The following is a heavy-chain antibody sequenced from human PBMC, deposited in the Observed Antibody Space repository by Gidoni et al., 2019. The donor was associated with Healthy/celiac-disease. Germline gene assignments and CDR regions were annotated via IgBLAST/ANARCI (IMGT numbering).Heavy chain of an antibody. J-gene: IGHJ6*02. CDR3: AKALSRIAARYYYYYGMDV. CDR2: ISYDGSNK. CDR1: GFTFSSYG. D-gene: IGHD6-6*01. V-gene: IGHV3-30*18. Sequence: QVQLVESGGGVVQPGRSLRLSCAASGFTFSSYGMHWVRQAPGKGLEWVAVISYDGSNKYYADSVKGRFTISRDNSKNTLYLQMNSLRAEDTAVYYCAKALSRIAARYYYYYGMDVWGQGTTVTVSS.